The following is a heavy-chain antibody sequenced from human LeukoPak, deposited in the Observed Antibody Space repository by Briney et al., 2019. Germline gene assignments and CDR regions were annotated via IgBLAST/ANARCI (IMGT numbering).Heavy chain of an antibody. CDR3: ARDSRGSGSLQYYFDY. J-gene: IGHJ4*02. CDR1: GFTFSSYS. D-gene: IGHD3-22*01. Sequence: GGSLRLSCAASGFTFSSYSMNWVRQAPGKGLEWVSSISSSSSYIYYADSVKGRFTISRDNDKNSLYLQMNSLRAEDTAVYYCARDSRGSGSLQYYFDYWGQGTLVTVSS. CDR2: ISSSSSYI. V-gene: IGHV3-21*01.